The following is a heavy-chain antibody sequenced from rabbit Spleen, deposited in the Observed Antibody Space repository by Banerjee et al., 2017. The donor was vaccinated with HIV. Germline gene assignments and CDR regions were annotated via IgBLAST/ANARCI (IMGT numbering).Heavy chain of an antibody. V-gene: IGHV1S40*01. CDR1: GFSFSYTYV. D-gene: IGHD5-1*01. J-gene: IGHJ4*01. CDR3: ARDLVAAIGWNFNL. Sequence: QSLEESGGDLVKPEGSLTLTCKASGFSFSYTYVMCWVRQAPGKGLEWIGCIYTGDKQTWYASWAKGRFTISKTSSTTVTLQMTSLTAADTGTYLCARDLVAAIGWNFNLWGPGTLVTVS. CDR2: IYTGDKQT.